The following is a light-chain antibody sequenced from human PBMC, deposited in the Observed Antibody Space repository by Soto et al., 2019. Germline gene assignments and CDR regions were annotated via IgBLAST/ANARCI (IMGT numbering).Light chain of an antibody. J-gene: IGKJ1*01. CDR3: QQPYNTPLT. CDR2: TAS. V-gene: IGKV1-39*01. CDR1: QSISTY. Sequence: DIQMTQSPSSLSASVGDRVTITCRASQSISTYLSWSQQKPGKAPNLLIYTASNLQIGVPSRFSGSRSGTDFTITISSLPPEDVATYYCQQPYNTPLTFGQETKQESK.